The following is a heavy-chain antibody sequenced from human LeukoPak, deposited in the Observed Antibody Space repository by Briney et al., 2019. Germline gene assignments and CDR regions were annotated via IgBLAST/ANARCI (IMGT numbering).Heavy chain of an antibody. J-gene: IGHJ6*02. CDR3: VRDQFS. D-gene: IGHD2/OR15-2a*01. V-gene: IGHV3-66*01. Sequence: AGGSLRPSCAASGFTVSNNYMSWVRQAPGRLEWLSVTYSGETQYADSVKGRFTISRDDSKNTLYLQMNSLRAEDTAIYYCVRDQFSWGQGTTVTVSS. CDR1: GFTVSNNY. CDR2: TYSGET.